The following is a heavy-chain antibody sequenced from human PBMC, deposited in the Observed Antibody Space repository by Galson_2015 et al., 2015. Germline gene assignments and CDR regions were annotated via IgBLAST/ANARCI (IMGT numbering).Heavy chain of an antibody. D-gene: IGHD3-9*01. Sequence: SVKVSRKTSGYTFTDYYIHWVRQAPGQGLEWMGRINPNSGATNYAQKFQGRVTMTRDTSISAAYMELSRLRSDDTAVYYCARDLYDIFTGLFYYYYMDVWAKGTTVTVSS. J-gene: IGHJ6*03. V-gene: IGHV1-2*06. CDR2: INPNSGAT. CDR3: ARDLYDIFTGLFYYYYMDV. CDR1: GYTFTDYY.